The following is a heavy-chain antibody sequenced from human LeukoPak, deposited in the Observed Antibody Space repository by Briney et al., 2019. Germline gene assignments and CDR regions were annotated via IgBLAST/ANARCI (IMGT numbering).Heavy chain of an antibody. Sequence: GGSLRLSCAASGFTFRNSASSWIRQAPGKGLEWVSAISGSGGSTYYADSVKGRLTISRDNSKNTLYLQMNSLRAEDTAVYYCAKAYYYGSGSYYDWGQGTLVTVSS. CDR3: AKAYYYGSGSYYD. J-gene: IGHJ4*02. CDR2: ISGSGGST. D-gene: IGHD3-10*01. CDR1: GFTFRNSA. V-gene: IGHV3-23*01.